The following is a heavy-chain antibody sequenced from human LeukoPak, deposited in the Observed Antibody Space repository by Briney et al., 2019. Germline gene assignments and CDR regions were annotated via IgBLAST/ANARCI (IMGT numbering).Heavy chain of an antibody. CDR2: ISGSGGST. CDR3: AKESGGHCSGGSCYSSARSSNYYYYMDV. CDR1: GFTFSGYA. D-gene: IGHD2-15*01. Sequence: GGSLRLSCAASGFTFSGYAMSWVRQAPGKGLEWVSAISGSGGSTYYADSVKGRFTISRDNSKNTLYLQMNSLRAEDTAVYYCAKESGGHCSGGSCYSSARSSNYYYYMDVWGKGTTVTVSS. V-gene: IGHV3-23*01. J-gene: IGHJ6*03.